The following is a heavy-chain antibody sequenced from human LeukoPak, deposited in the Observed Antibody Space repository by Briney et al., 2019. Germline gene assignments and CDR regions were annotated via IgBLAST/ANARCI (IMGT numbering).Heavy chain of an antibody. CDR1: GFTFSNAW. D-gene: IGHD3-10*01. CDR2: IKSKTDGGTT. CDR3: KGSITMVRGVIRLRYYFDY. V-gene: IGHV3-15*01. Sequence: GGSLRLSCAASGFTFSNAWMSWVRQAPGKGLEWVGRIKSKTDGGTTDYAAPVKGRFTISRDDSKNTLYLQMNSLKTEDIAVYYCKGSITMVRGVIRLRYYFDYWGQGTLVTVSS. J-gene: IGHJ4*02.